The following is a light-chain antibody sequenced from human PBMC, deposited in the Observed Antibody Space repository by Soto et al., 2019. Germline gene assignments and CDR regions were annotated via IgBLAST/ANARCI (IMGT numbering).Light chain of an antibody. Sequence: QSALTQPPSASGSPGQSGTISCTGTSSDVGGYTYVSWYQQHPGKAPKLMIYEVSKRPSGVPDRFSGSKSGNTASLTVSGLQAEDEADYYCSSYAGSNNFGVFGGGTKVTVL. CDR1: SSDVGGYTY. CDR3: SSYAGSNNFGV. CDR2: EVS. V-gene: IGLV2-8*01. J-gene: IGLJ2*01.